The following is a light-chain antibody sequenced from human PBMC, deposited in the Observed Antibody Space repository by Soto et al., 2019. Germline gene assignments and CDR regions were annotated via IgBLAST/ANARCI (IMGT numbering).Light chain of an antibody. Sequence: AIRMTQSPSSFSASTGDRVTITCRASQGISSYLAWYQQKPGNAPKLLIYDASNLDSGVPSRFSGSGSGTEFSLTISNLQPDDFATYYCQQYENYWTFGQGTKVDI. CDR1: QGISSY. CDR3: QQYENYWT. V-gene: IGKV1-8*01. J-gene: IGKJ1*01. CDR2: DAS.